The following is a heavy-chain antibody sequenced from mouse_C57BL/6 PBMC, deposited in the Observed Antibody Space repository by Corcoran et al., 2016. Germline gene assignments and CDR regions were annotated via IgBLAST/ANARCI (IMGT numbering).Heavy chain of an antibody. J-gene: IGHJ1*03. CDR3: AREGTITTPGYFDV. D-gene: IGHD1-1*01. Sequence: QVQLQQSGPELVKPGASVKLSCKASGYTFTSYDINWVKQRPGQGLEWIGWIYPRDGSTKYNEKFKGKATLTVDTSSSTAYMELHSLKSEDSAVYFCAREGTITTPGYFDVWGTGTTVTVSS. CDR2: IYPRDGST. V-gene: IGHV1-85*01. CDR1: GYTFTSYD.